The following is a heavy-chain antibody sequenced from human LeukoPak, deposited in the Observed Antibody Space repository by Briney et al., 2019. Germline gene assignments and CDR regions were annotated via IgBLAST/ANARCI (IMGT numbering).Heavy chain of an antibody. V-gene: IGHV3-21*04. CDR2: ISYTGTYI. CDR3: VREKSTSCPFDY. Sequence: GGSLRLSCAASAFSLNAYNMNWVRQAPGKGLEWVSSISYTGTYIYYADSVKGRFTISRDNAQNSLYLQMNSQRAEDTAIYYCVREKSTSCPFDYWGQGTLVTVSS. D-gene: IGHD2-2*01. CDR1: AFSLNAYN. J-gene: IGHJ4*02.